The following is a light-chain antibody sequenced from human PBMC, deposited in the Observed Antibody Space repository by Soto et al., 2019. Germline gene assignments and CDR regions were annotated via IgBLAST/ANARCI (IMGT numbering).Light chain of an antibody. Sequence: DIQMTQSPSTLSASVGDRVTITCRASQSISSWLAWYQQKPGKAPKLLIYKASSLESGVPSRFSGSGSGTEFTLTISSLQPDYFATYYCQQYNSYQTFGQGTKVEIK. J-gene: IGKJ1*01. CDR2: KAS. CDR3: QQYNSYQT. CDR1: QSISSW. V-gene: IGKV1-5*03.